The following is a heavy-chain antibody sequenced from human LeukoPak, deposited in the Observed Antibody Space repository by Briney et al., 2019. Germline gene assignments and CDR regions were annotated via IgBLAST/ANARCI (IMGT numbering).Heavy chain of an antibody. Sequence: GGSLRLSCAASGFTFSSYSMNWVRQAPGKGLEWVSYISSSSSTIYYADSVKGRFTISRDNAKNSLYLQMNSLRAEDTAVYYCARAGYYDFWSGTLKDYYMDVWGKGTTVTVSS. CDR1: GFTFSSYS. J-gene: IGHJ6*03. V-gene: IGHV3-48*01. D-gene: IGHD3-3*01. CDR3: ARAGYYDFWSGTLKDYYMDV. CDR2: ISSSSSTI.